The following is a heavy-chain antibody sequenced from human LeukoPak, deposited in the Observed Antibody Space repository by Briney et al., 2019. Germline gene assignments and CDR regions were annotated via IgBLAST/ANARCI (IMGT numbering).Heavy chain of an antibody. V-gene: IGHV3-23*01. Sequence: GGSLRLSCAASGFTFSSYAMSWVRQAPGKGLEWVSAISGSGGSTYYADSVKGRFTISRDNSKNTLSLQMNSLRAEDTAVYYCAKDTTSKYYYDSSGYYFDYWGQGTLVTVSS. D-gene: IGHD3-22*01. CDR1: GFTFSSYA. J-gene: IGHJ4*02. CDR3: AKDTTSKYYYDSSGYYFDY. CDR2: ISGSGGST.